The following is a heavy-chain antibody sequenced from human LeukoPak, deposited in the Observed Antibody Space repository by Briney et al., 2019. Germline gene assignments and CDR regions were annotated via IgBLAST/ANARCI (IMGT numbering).Heavy chain of an antibody. D-gene: IGHD2-8*01. CDR3: AREGTKNWFDP. J-gene: IGHJ5*02. CDR2: INPNSGGT. V-gene: IGHV1-2*06. Sequence: GASVKVSCKASGYTFTGYYIQWVRQAPGQGLEWMGRINPNSGGTNYAQKFQGRVSMTRDTSISTFYMELSRLRSDDTAVYYCAREGTKNWFDPWGQGTLGTVSS. CDR1: GYTFTGYY.